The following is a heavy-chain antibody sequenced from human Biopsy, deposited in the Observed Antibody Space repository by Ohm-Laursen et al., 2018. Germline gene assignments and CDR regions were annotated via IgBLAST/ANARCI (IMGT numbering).Heavy chain of an antibody. J-gene: IGHJ2*01. D-gene: IGHD1-26*01. CDR2: IYYTGST. CDR1: GGSISSYY. Sequence: SDTLSLTCTVSGGSISSYYWSWIRQPPGKGLEWIGYIYYTGSTNYNPSLKSRVTISVDTSMNHLSLRLTSVTAADTAAYYCARHAPSYSGSYWRYFDLWGRGSPATVPS. V-gene: IGHV4-59*08. CDR3: ARHAPSYSGSYWRYFDL.